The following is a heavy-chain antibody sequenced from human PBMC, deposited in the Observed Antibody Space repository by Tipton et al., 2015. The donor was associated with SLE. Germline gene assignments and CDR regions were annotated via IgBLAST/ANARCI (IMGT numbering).Heavy chain of an antibody. CDR2: IYYSGST. CDR3: ARGTYDFWCGSDY. CDR1: GGSISSSSYY. V-gene: IGHV4-39*01. J-gene: IGHJ4*02. D-gene: IGHD3-3*01. Sequence: TLSLTCTVSGGSISSSSYYWGWIRQPPGKGLEWIGSIYYSGSTYYNPSLKSRVTISVDTSKNQFSLKLSSGNAADTAVYYCARGTYDFWCGSDYWGQGTLVTVSS.